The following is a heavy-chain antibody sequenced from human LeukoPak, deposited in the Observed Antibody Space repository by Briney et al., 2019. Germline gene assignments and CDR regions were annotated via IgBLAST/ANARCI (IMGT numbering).Heavy chain of an antibody. V-gene: IGHV3-33*08. CDR2: IWYGGSNK. D-gene: IGHD4-23*01. CDR3: VRGLGWYQFDD. J-gene: IGHJ5*02. CDR1: GFTFSSYG. Sequence: QPGGSLRLSCAASGFTFSSYGMHWVRQAPGKGLEWVAVIWYGGSNKYYADSVKGRFTISRDNAKNTLYLQMNSLRAEDTAVYYCVRGLGWYQFDDWGQGTLVTVSS.